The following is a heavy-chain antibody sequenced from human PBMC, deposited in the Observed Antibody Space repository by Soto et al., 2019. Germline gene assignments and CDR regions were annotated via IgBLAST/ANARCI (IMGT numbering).Heavy chain of an antibody. D-gene: IGHD5-18*01. Sequence: SGPTLVNPTQTLTLTCTVSGFSLSTSGVGLAWIRPPPGQALEWLALIYWDDDKRYRPSLRSRLTITKDTAKNQVVLIMSNMDPADTGTYYCARRISAYGYGYDFAYWGQGTPVTVSS. V-gene: IGHV2-5*02. J-gene: IGHJ4*02. CDR3: ARRISAYGYGYDFAY. CDR2: IYWDDDK. CDR1: GFSLSTSGVG.